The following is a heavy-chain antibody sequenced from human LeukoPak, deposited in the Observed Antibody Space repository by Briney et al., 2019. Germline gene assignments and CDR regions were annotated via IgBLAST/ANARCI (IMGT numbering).Heavy chain of an antibody. CDR1: GVSMRNHY. Sequence: SETLSLTCTVSGVSMRNHYWSWIRQPPGKGLEWIGYIYYSGSAYYNPSLKSRVTISVDTSKNQFSLKLSSVTAADTAVYYCARVPPGNYFDYWGQGTLVTVSS. V-gene: IGHV4-59*11. CDR3: ARVPPGNYFDY. CDR2: IYYSGSA. J-gene: IGHJ4*02.